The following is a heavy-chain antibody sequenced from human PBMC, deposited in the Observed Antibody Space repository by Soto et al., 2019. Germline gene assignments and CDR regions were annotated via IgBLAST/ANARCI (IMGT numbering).Heavy chain of an antibody. CDR2: IYYSGST. Sequence: QLQLQESGPGLVKPSETLSLTCTVSGGSISSSSYYWGWIRQPPGKGLEWIGSIYYSGSTYYNPSLKSRVTISVDTSKNQCALKLSSVTAADPAVYYCASRGNWGYYFDYWGQGTLVTVSS. J-gene: IGHJ4*02. D-gene: IGHD7-27*01. CDR1: GGSISSSSYY. V-gene: IGHV4-39*01. CDR3: ASRGNWGYYFDY.